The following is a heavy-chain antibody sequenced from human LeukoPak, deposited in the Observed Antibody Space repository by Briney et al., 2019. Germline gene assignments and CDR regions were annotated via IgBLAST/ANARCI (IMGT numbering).Heavy chain of an antibody. J-gene: IGHJ3*02. D-gene: IGHD1-26*01. CDR1: GGSISSSSYY. CDR2: IYYGGST. Sequence: SETLSLTCTVSGGSISSSSYYWGWIRQPPGKGLEWIGSIYYGGSTYYNPSLKSRVTISVDTSKNQFSLKLSSVTAADTAVYYCARHEVSVGAFDIWGQGTMVTVSS. V-gene: IGHV4-39*01. CDR3: ARHEVSVGAFDI.